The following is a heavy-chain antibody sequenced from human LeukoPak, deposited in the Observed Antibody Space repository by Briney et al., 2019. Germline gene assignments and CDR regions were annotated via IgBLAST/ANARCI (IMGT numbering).Heavy chain of an antibody. CDR1: GGTINTMSYY. V-gene: IGHV4-39*01. CDR2: VYYSGST. J-gene: IGHJ6*04. D-gene: IGHD3-16*01. CDR3: ARQRLRDVITRNNYYLGV. Sequence: PSETLSLTCSVSGGTINTMSYYWAWIRLPPGKGLEWIGSVYYSGSTYYSPSLESRVSISADTSRNQFSLKLTSVTAADTAVYYCARQRLRDVITRNNYYLGVWGKGTTVAVSS.